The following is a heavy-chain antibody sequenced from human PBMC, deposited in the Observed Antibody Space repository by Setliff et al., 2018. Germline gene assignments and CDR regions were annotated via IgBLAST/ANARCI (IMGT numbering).Heavy chain of an antibody. Sequence: GGSLRLSCEASGFRFSEYGMNWVRQAPGKGPEWVSVITNDGRYEYYADAVKDRFTISGDNSKHTLYLQIDSLRADETAMYYCARDHDSPNNAFDIWGQRTMVTV. CDR3: ARDHDSPNNAFDI. V-gene: IGHV3-33*01. J-gene: IGHJ3*02. CDR2: ITNDGRYE. CDR1: GFRFSEYG. D-gene: IGHD3-9*01.